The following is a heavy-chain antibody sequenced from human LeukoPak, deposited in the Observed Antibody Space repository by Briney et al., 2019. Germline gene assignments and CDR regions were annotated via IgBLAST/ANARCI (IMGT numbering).Heavy chain of an antibody. CDR3: AKDERNLRKRITIFGVPPRGPFDY. Sequence: GGSLRLSCAASGFTFSSYAMHWVRQAPGKGLEWVAVISYDGSNKYYADSVKGRFTISRDNSKNTLYLQMNSLRAEDTAVYYCAKDERNLRKRITIFGVPPRGPFDYWGQGTLVTVSS. CDR1: GFTFSSYA. CDR2: ISYDGSNK. D-gene: IGHD3-3*01. J-gene: IGHJ4*02. V-gene: IGHV3-30-3*01.